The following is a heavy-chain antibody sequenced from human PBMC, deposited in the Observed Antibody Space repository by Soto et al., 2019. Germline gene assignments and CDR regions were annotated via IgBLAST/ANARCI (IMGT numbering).Heavy chain of an antibody. CDR1: GGTFSSYT. CDR2: IIPILGIA. D-gene: IGHD3-22*01. CDR3: ARDLRVNNDSSGYYFDY. Sequence: ASVKVSCKASGGTFSSYTISWVRQAPGQGLEWMGRIIPILGIANYAQKFQGRVTITADKSTSTAYMELSSLRSEDTAVYYCARDLRVNNDSSGYYFDYWGQGTLVTVSS. J-gene: IGHJ4*02. V-gene: IGHV1-69*04.